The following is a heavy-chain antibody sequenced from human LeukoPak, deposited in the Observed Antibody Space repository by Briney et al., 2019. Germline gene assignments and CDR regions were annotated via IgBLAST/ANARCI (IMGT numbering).Heavy chain of an antibody. CDR1: GGSFSGYY. CDR3: ARGPLRYFDWLLSEGPFDY. CDR2: INHSGST. J-gene: IGHJ4*02. V-gene: IGHV4-34*01. D-gene: IGHD3-9*01. Sequence: SETLSLTCAVYGGSFSGYYWSWIRQPPGKGLEWIGEINHSGSTNYNPSLKSRVTISVGTPKNQFSLKLSSVTAADTAVYYCARGPLRYFDWLLSEGPFDYWGQGTLVTVSS.